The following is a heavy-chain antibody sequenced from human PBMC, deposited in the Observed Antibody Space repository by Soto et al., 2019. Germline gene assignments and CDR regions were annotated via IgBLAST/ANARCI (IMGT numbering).Heavy chain of an antibody. CDR2: IYYTGST. V-gene: IGHV4-30-4*01. J-gene: IGHJ4*02. Sequence: PSETLSLTCSVSGGSINNYEYYWTWIRQPPGEGLEWIGHIYYTGSTSYNPSLKGRVTMSVDTSKNQFSLKLSSVTAADTAVYYCARHEYGVFGVVIIRDYFDYWGQGTLVTVSS. CDR3: ARHEYGVFGVVIIRDYFDY. CDR1: GGSINNYEYY. D-gene: IGHD3-3*01.